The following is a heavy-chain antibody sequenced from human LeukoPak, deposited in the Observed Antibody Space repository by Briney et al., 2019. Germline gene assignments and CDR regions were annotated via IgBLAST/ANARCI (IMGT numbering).Heavy chain of an antibody. CDR2: IYHSGST. CDR3: ARAAAGTFDY. CDR1: GGSISSGGYS. J-gene: IGHJ4*02. V-gene: IGHV4-30-2*01. Sequence: SETLSLTCAVSGGSISSGGYSWSWIRQPPGKGLEWIGYIYHSGSTNYNPSLKSRVTISVDTSKNQFSLKLSSVTAADTAVYYCARAAAGTFDYWGQGTLVTVSS. D-gene: IGHD6-13*01.